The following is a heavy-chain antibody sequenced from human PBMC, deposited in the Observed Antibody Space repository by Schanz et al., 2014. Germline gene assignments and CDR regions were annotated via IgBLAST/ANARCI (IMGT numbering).Heavy chain of an antibody. V-gene: IGHV3-23*04. J-gene: IGHJ4*02. D-gene: IGHD2-2*01. Sequence: EVQLVESGGDLVQPGRSLRLSCAASGFTFDEYGMHWVRQAPGKGLEWVSAINGNGGITYYADPVKGRFTISRDNSKNTLYLQMKSLRVEDTAVYYCVKVAPAATYLDSWGLGTLVTVSS. CDR2: INGNGGIT. CDR1: GFTFDEYG. CDR3: VKVAPAATYLDS.